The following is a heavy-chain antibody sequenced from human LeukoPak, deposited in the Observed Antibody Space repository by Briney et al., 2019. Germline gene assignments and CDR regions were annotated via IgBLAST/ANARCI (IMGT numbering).Heavy chain of an antibody. J-gene: IGHJ4*02. CDR1: GFTVSSNY. CDR3: ATFSFVVQYFDY. D-gene: IGHD2-15*01. V-gene: IGHV3-66*01. CDR2: IYSGGST. Sequence: GGSLRLSCAASGFTVSSNYMSWVRQAPGKGLEWVSVIYSGGSTYYADSVKGRFTISRDNSKNTLYLQMNSLRAEDTAVYYCATFSFVVQYFDYWGQGTLVTVSS.